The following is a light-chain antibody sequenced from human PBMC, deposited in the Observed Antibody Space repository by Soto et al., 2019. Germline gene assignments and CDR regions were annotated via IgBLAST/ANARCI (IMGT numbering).Light chain of an antibody. CDR1: SSNIGNNY. CDR2: DNN. J-gene: IGLJ2*01. Sequence: QSVLTQPPSVSAAPGQKVTISCSGSSSNIGNNYVSWYQQIPGTAPKLLIYDNNKRPSGIPDRFSGSKSGTSATLGITGLQTGDDADYYCGTWASSLSAVVFGGGTQLTVL. CDR3: GTWASSLSAVV. V-gene: IGLV1-51*01.